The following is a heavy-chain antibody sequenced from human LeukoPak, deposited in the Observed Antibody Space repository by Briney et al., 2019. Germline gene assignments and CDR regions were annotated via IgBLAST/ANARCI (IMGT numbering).Heavy chain of an antibody. J-gene: IGHJ6*02. CDR2: ISGSGGST. D-gene: IGHD1-26*01. Sequence: GGSLRLSCAASGFTFSSYAMGWVRQAPGKGLEWVSAISGSGGSTYYADSVKGRFTISRDNSKNTLYLQMNSLRAEDTAVYYCAKDWEYLYYYGMDVWGQGTTVTVSS. V-gene: IGHV3-23*01. CDR1: GFTFSSYA. CDR3: AKDWEYLYYYGMDV.